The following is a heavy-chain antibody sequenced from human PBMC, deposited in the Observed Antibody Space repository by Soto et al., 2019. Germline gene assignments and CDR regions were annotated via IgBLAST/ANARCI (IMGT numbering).Heavy chain of an antibody. V-gene: IGHV3-30-3*01. D-gene: IGHD3-10*01. J-gene: IGHJ6*02. CDR2: ISYDGSNK. Sequence: QVQLVESGGGVVQPGRSLRLSCAASGFTFSSYAMHWVRQAPGKGLGWVAVISYDGSNKYYADSVKGRFTISRDNSKNTLYLQMNSPRAEDTAVYYCARDGFPGSGGNYYGMDVWGQGTTVTVSS. CDR1: GFTFSSYA. CDR3: ARDGFPGSGGNYYGMDV.